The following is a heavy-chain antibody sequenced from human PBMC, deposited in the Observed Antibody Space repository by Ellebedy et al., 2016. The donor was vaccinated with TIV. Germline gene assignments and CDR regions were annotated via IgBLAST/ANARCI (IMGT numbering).Heavy chain of an antibody. CDR3: ARDRVNFVRGAFDY. V-gene: IGHV4-38-2*02. J-gene: IGHJ4*02. CDR2: IYHSGST. D-gene: IGHD3-10*01. Sequence: SETLSLTXTVSDYSISSGYYWGWIRQPPGKGLEWIGSIYHSGSTYYNPSLKSRVTISVDTSKNQFSLKLSSVTAADTAVYYCARDRVNFVRGAFDYWGQGTLVTVSS. CDR1: DYSISSGYY.